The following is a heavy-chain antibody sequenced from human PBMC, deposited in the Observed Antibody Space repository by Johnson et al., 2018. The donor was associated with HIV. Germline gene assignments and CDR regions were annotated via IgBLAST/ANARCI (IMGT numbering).Heavy chain of an antibody. CDR1: GFTFDDYA. CDR2: ISWNGGST. CDR3: ARDLWGGSYLDVFDI. D-gene: IGHD1-26*01. Sequence: VQLVESGGGLVQPGRSLRLSCAASGFTFDDYAMHWVRQVPGKGLEWVSGISWNGGSTSYADSVKGRFTISRDNSKNTLYLQMNSLRAEDTAVYYCARDLWGGSYLDVFDIWGQGTMVTVSS. J-gene: IGHJ3*02. V-gene: IGHV3-9*01.